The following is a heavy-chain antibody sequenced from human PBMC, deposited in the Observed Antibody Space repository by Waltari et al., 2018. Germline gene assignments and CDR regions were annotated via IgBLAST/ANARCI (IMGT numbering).Heavy chain of an antibody. D-gene: IGHD3-22*01. CDR2: ISYDGINK. J-gene: IGHJ4*02. CDR3: ARDVLGDSSGLFDY. Sequence: QVQLVESGGGVVQPGRSLRLSCAASGFTFSSYAMHWVRQAPGKGLEWVAVISYDGINKYYADSVKGRFTISRDNSKNTLYLQMNSLRAEDTAVYYCARDVLGDSSGLFDYWGQGTLVTVSS. CDR1: GFTFSSYA. V-gene: IGHV3-30*01.